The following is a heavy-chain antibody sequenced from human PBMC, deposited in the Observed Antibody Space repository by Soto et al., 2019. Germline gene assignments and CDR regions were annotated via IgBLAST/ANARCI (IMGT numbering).Heavy chain of an antibody. Sequence: SGGSLRLSCAASGFTFSSYGMSWVRQAPGKGLEWVGRVKSKNDGGTTDFAAPVKGRFAISRDDSKNMVYLEMNSLQTEDTAIYYCTTDSYITSIIVRFDYWGHGTLVTVSS. CDR1: GFTFSSYG. D-gene: IGHD3-22*01. J-gene: IGHJ4*01. CDR3: TTDSYITSIIVRFDY. CDR2: VKSKNDGGTT. V-gene: IGHV3-15*01.